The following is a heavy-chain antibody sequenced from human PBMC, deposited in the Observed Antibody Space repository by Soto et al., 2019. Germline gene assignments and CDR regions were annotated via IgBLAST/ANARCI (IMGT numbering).Heavy chain of an antibody. CDR3: ARDLSFGGWTYYYYGMDV. J-gene: IGHJ6*02. Sequence: ASVKVSCKASGYTFTSYYTHWVRQAPGQGHEWMGIINPSGGSTSYAQKFQGRVTMTRDTSTSTVYMELSSLRSEDTAVYYCARDLSFGGWTYYYYGMDVWGQGTTVTVSS. V-gene: IGHV1-46*01. CDR1: GYTFTSYY. CDR2: INPSGGST. D-gene: IGHD6-19*01.